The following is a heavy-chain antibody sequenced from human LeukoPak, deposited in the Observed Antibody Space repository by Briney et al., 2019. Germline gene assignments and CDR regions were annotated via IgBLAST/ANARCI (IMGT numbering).Heavy chain of an antibody. D-gene: IGHD6-13*01. V-gene: IGHV1-18*01. CDR3: ARDRVIAVAGLIYYYYGMDV. CDR1: GYTFTSYG. J-gene: IGHJ6*02. Sequence: ASVKVSCKASGYTFTSYGISWVRQAPGQGLEWMGWISAYNGNTNYAQKLQGRVTMTTDTSTSTAYMELRSLRSDDTAVYYCARDRVIAVAGLIYYYYGMDVWGQGTTVTVSS. CDR2: ISAYNGNT.